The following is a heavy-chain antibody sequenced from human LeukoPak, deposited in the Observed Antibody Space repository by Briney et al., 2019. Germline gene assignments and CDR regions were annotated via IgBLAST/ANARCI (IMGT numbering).Heavy chain of an antibody. CDR1: GGTFSSYA. Sequence: ASVKVSCKASGGTFSSYAISWVRQAPGQGLEWMGIINPSGGSTSYAQKFQGRVTMTRDTSTSTVYMELSSLRSEDTAVYYCARTTVMYYFDYWGQGTLVTVSS. V-gene: IGHV1-46*01. CDR2: INPSGGST. J-gene: IGHJ4*02. D-gene: IGHD4-17*01. CDR3: ARTTVMYYFDY.